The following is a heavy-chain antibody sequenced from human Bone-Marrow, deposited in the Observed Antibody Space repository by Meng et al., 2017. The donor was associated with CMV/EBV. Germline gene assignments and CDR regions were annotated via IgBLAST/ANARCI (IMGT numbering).Heavy chain of an antibody. Sequence: SVKVSCKASGGTFSSYAISWVRQAPGQGLEWMGGIIPIFGTANYAQKFQGRVTITTDESTSTAYMELSSLRSEDTAVYYCARVNNWNYDRFHYYYGMDVWGQGNTVTVSS. CDR2: IIPIFGTA. D-gene: IGHD1-7*01. V-gene: IGHV1-69*05. CDR1: GGTFSSYA. CDR3: ARVNNWNYDRFHYYYGMDV. J-gene: IGHJ6*02.